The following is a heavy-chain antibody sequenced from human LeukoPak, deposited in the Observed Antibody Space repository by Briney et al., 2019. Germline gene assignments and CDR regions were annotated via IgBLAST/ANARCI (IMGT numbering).Heavy chain of an antibody. V-gene: IGHV3-23*01. CDR2: ISGSGSSI. CDR1: GFSFSSYA. CDR3: ARRPHAFDYGMDV. J-gene: IGHJ6*02. Sequence: PGGSLRLSCVVTGFSFSSYAMSWVRQAPGKGLECVSGISGSGSSINYVDSVKGRYTISRDNSKNTLYLQINSLRAEDTAVYYCARRPHAFDYGMDVWGQGTLVTVSS.